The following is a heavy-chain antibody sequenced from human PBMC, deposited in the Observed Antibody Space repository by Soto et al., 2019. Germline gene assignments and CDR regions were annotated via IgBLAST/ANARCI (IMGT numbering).Heavy chain of an antibody. J-gene: IGHJ4*02. D-gene: IGHD1-26*01. CDR2: SVAMLGRT. CDR1: GGTSTIYT. V-gene: IGHV1-69*08. Sequence: QVPLVQSGPELKKPGSSVNVSCEASGGTSTIYTLTCVRQAPGQVLAWLGRSVAMLGRTNYARTFEGSVTISADMATGTAYMELTSLRFDDTAVYYCATEKWGAGRVRVYYWGQGTQVTVSS. CDR3: ATEKWGAGRVRVYY.